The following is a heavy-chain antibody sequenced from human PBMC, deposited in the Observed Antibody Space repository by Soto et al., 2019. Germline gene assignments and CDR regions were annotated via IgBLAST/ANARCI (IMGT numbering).Heavy chain of an antibody. Sequence: TSETLSLTCTVSGGSISSGGYYWSWIRQHPGKGLEWIGYIYYSGSTYYNPSLKSRVTISVDTSKNQFSLKLSSVTAADTAVYYCAGGYYYFYYFDYWGQGTLVTVSS. CDR1: GGSISSGGYY. D-gene: IGHD3-22*01. CDR3: AGGYYYFYYFDY. J-gene: IGHJ4*02. V-gene: IGHV4-31*03. CDR2: IYYSGST.